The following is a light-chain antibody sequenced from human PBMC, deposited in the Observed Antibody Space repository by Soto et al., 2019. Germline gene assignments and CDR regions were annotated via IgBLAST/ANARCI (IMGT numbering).Light chain of an antibody. CDR3: HQRNNRPFLT. CDR1: QSVSSY. J-gene: IGKJ4*01. Sequence: EIVLTQSPATLSLSPGERATLSCRASQSVSSYLAWYQHKPGQAPRLLIYDASNRATGIPARFSGSGSGTAYSPPTISREPAEFAVHYYHQRNNRPFLTFGGGTKVEIK. V-gene: IGKV3-11*01. CDR2: DAS.